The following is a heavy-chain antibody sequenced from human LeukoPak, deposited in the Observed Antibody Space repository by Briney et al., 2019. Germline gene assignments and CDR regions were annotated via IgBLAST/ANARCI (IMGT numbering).Heavy chain of an antibody. V-gene: IGHV1-69*05. CDR1: GGTFTSNA. Sequence: ASVKVSCKASGGTFTSNAISWVRQAPGQALEWMGRIIPIFDTANYAQKFQGRVTITTDESTSTAYMELSSLRSEDTAVYYCARDEGAAAGAVDYWGQGTLVTVSS. J-gene: IGHJ4*02. CDR3: ARDEGAAAGAVDY. CDR2: IIPIFDTA. D-gene: IGHD6-13*01.